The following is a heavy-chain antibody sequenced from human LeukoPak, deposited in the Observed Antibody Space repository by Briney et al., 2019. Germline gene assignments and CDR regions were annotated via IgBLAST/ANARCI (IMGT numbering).Heavy chain of an antibody. CDR3: VKGYCSSISCFGDY. V-gene: IGHV3-64D*09. D-gene: IGHD2-2*01. Sequence: GGSLRLSCSASGFTFSSYAMHWVRQAPGKGLEYVSAISSNGGSTYYADSVKGRFTISRDNSKNTLYLQMSSLRAEDTAVYYCVKGYCSSISCFGDYWGQGTLSPSPQ. CDR2: ISSNGGST. CDR1: GFTFSSYA. J-gene: IGHJ4*02.